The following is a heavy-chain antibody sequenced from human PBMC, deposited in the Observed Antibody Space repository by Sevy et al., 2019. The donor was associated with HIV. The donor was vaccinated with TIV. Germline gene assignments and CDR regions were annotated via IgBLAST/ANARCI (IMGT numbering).Heavy chain of an antibody. CDR1: GYTFTGYY. CDR2: INPDSGGP. CDR3: VRDDRDGYFEY. J-gene: IGHJ4*02. V-gene: IGHV1-2*02. Sequence: ASVKVSCKASGYTFTGYYMHWMQQAPGQGLEWMGWINPDSGGPTYAPKFQGRVTLTRETSISTAYMDLSRLKSDDTAVYYCVRDDRDGYFEYWGQGTLVTVSS.